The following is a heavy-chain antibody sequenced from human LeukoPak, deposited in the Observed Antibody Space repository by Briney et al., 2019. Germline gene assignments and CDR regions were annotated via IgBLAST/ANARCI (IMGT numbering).Heavy chain of an antibody. D-gene: IGHD3-22*01. V-gene: IGHV1-18*01. CDR1: GYTFTSYG. Sequence: ASVKVSCKASGYTFTSYGISWVRQAPGQGLEWMGWISAYNGNTNYAQKLQGRVTMTTDTSASTAYMELSSLRSEDTAVYYCARLQDYYDSSGYPPPYDYWGQGTLVTVSS. J-gene: IGHJ4*02. CDR2: ISAYNGNT. CDR3: ARLQDYYDSSGYPPPYDY.